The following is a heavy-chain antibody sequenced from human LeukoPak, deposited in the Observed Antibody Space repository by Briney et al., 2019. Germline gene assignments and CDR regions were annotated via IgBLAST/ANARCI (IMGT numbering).Heavy chain of an antibody. CDR3: ARDRAVAESAEFDY. J-gene: IGHJ4*02. Sequence: ASVKVSCKASGYTFTDYYVHWVRQAPGQGLEWMGWINPNSGGTNFAQKFQGRVTMTRDTSISTAYMELSRLRSDDTAVYYCARDRAVAESAEFDYWGQGTLVTVSS. CDR1: GYTFTDYY. D-gene: IGHD6-19*01. V-gene: IGHV1-2*02. CDR2: INPNSGGT.